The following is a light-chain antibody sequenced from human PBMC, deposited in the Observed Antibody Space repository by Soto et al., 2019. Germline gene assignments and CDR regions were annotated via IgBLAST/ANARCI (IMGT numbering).Light chain of an antibody. CDR2: AAS. CDR3: LQHNSFPFT. Sequence: DIQMTQSPSSLSAPIGDRVTITCRASQGIRKDLGWFKQKPGKAPNRLIYAASSLESGVPSRFSGSGSGTEFTLTIGSLQPEDFATYYWLQHNSFPFTVGQGTRLDIK. V-gene: IGKV1-17*01. CDR1: QGIRKD. J-gene: IGKJ2*01.